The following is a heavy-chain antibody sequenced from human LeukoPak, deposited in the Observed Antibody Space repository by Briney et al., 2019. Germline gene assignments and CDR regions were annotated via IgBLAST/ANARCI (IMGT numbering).Heavy chain of an antibody. CDR1: GFTFSSYG. V-gene: IGHV3-7*01. CDR2: IKQDGSEK. J-gene: IGHJ3*02. D-gene: IGHD5-12*01. Sequence: PGGSLRLSCAASGFTFSSYGMHWVRQAPGKGLEWVANIKQDGSEKYYVDSVKGRFTISRDNAKNSLYLQMNSLRAEDTAVYYCARAPRGYDAFDIWGQGTMVTVSS. CDR3: ARAPRGYDAFDI.